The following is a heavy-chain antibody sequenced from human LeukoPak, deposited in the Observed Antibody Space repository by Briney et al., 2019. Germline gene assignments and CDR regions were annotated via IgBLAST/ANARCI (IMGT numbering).Heavy chain of an antibody. V-gene: IGHV3-30-3*01. D-gene: IGHD3-10*01. CDR3: AGRRLWFGELFDY. CDR2: ISYDGSNK. CDR1: GFTFSSYA. J-gene: IGHJ4*02. Sequence: GGSLRLSCAASGFTFSSYAMHWVRQAPGKGLEWVAVISYDGSNKYYADSVKGRFTISRDNSKNTLYLQMNSLRAEDTAVYYCAGRRLWFGELFDYWGQGTLVTVSS.